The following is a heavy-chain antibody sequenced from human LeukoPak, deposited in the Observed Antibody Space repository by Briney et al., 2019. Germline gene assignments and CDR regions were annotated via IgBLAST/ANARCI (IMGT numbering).Heavy chain of an antibody. V-gene: IGHV3-7*03. CDR3: ASKRYTRDY. Sequence: PGGSLRLSCAASGFTFTSYWMTWVRQAPGKGLEWVANIKQDGSEKYYVGSVKGRFTISRDNAKNSLYLQMNSLRAEDTAVYYCASKRYTRDYWGQGTLVTVSS. J-gene: IGHJ4*02. D-gene: IGHD1-14*01. CDR2: IKQDGSEK. CDR1: GFTFTSYW.